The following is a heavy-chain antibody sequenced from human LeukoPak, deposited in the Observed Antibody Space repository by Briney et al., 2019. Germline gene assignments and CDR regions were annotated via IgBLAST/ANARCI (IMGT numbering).Heavy chain of an antibody. D-gene: IGHD6-13*01. J-gene: IGHJ4*02. Sequence: GGSLRLSCAASGFTFSGYYMSWIRQAPGKGLEWVSYISTSGSTIYYADSVKGRFTISRDNAKNSLYLQMNSLRAEDTAVYYCARTQQLVPFDYWGQGTLVTVSS. V-gene: IGHV3-11*04. CDR2: ISTSGSTI. CDR3: ARTQQLVPFDY. CDR1: GFTFSGYY.